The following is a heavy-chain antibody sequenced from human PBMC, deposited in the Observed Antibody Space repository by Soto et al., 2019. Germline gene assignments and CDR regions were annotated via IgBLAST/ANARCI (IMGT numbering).Heavy chain of an antibody. CDR3: ARARGARYFDY. CDR2: IFYSGST. D-gene: IGHD2-15*01. V-gene: IGHV4-30-4*01. CDR1: GGSISSGDYY. Sequence: SETLSLTCTVSGGSISSGDYYWSWIRQPPGKGLEWIGYIFYSGSTYYNPSLKSRVTISVDTSKNQFSLKLSSVTAADTAVYYCARARGARYFDYWGQGTLVTVSS. J-gene: IGHJ4*02.